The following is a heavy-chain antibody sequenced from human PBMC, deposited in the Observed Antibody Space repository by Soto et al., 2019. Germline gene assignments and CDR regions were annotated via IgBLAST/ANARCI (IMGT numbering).Heavy chain of an antibody. CDR3: ARRIPFASGMDV. CDR1: GFTFSSYA. D-gene: IGHD2-21*01. Sequence: HPGGSLRLSCAASGFTFSSYAMHWVRQAPGKGLEYVSAITSNGGNTDYASSVKGRFTISRDNSKNTLYLQMGSLRAEDMAVYYCARRIPFASGMDVWGQGTTVTVSS. V-gene: IGHV3-64*01. CDR2: ITSNGGNT. J-gene: IGHJ6*02.